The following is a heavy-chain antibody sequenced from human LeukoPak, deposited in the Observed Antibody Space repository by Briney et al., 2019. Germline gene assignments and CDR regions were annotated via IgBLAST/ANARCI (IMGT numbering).Heavy chain of an antibody. CDR3: VKISGTKGGDYDY. Sequence: GGSLRLSCAASGFTVSSNYMSWARQAPGKGLEWVALISYDGREEFYANPVKGRFTISRDNPKKTVHLQMNNLRAGDTAVYYCVKISGTKGGDYDYWGKGTLVTVSS. V-gene: IGHV3-30*18. D-gene: IGHD1-26*01. CDR2: ISYDGREE. CDR1: GFTVSSNY. J-gene: IGHJ4*02.